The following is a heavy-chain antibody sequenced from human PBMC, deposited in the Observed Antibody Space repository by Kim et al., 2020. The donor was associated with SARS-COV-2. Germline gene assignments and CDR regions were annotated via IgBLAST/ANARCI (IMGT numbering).Heavy chain of an antibody. CDR2: ISSSSSYI. V-gene: IGHV3-21*01. J-gene: IGHJ5*02. CDR3: ARVYSSTNWFDP. D-gene: IGHD6-13*01. Sequence: GGSLRLSCAASGFTFSSYSMNWVRQAPGKGLEWVSSISSSSSYIYYADSVKGRFTISRDNAKNSLYLQMNSLRDEDTAVYYCARVYSSTNWFDPWGQGTLVTVSS. CDR1: GFTFSSYS.